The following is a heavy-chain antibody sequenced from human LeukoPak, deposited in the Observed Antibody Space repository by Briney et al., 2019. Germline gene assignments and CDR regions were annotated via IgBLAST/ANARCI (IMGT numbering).Heavy chain of an antibody. J-gene: IGHJ4*02. CDR3: ARDVSSSFDY. CDR1: GFTLSSYA. CDR2: ISDDGSNK. D-gene: IGHD6-6*01. Sequence: PGGSLRLSCAASGFTLSSYAMHWVRQAPGKGLEWVAVISDDGSNKYYADSVKGRFTISRDNSKNTLYLQMNSLRTEDTAVYYCARDVSSSFDYWGQGTLVTVSS. V-gene: IGHV3-30-3*01.